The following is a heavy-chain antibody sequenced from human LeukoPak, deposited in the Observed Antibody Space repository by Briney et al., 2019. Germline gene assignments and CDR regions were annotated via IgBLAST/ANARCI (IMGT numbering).Heavy chain of an antibody. CDR3: ASRTPSGYDDY. V-gene: IGHV4-59*01. J-gene: IGHJ4*02. CDR1: GGSLSSYY. CDR2: IYYSGST. Sequence: SETLSLTCTVSGGSLSSYYWSWIRQPPGKGLEWIGYIYYSGSTNYNPSLKSRVTISVDTSKNQFSLKLSSVTAADTAVYYCASRTPSGYDDYWGQGTLVTVSS. D-gene: IGHD5-12*01.